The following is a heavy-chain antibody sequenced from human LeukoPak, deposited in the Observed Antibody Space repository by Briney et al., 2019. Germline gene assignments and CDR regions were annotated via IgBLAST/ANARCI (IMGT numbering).Heavy chain of an antibody. Sequence: GGSLRLSCAASGFSFNTYSMNWVRQAPGKGLEWVSSISSSTTTIYYADSVRGRFTISRDNAKNSLFLQMNSLRDEDTAVYYCASFVQLWLLWGQGTLVTVSS. D-gene: IGHD5-18*01. CDR1: GFSFNTYS. J-gene: IGHJ4*02. CDR3: ASFVQLWLL. V-gene: IGHV3-48*02. CDR2: ISSSTTTI.